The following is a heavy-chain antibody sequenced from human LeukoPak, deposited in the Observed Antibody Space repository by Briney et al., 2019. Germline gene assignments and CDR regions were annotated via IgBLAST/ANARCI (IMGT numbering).Heavy chain of an antibody. CDR3: ARRTHQDAFDI. J-gene: IGHJ3*02. V-gene: IGHV1-18*01. CDR2: ISVYNGNT. Sequence: GASVKVSCKASGYTFTSYGISRVRQAPGQGFEWMGWISVYNGNTNYAQKLQGRVTMARNTSISTAYMELSSLRSEDTAVYYCARRTHQDAFDIWGQGTMVTVSS. CDR1: GYTFTSYG. D-gene: IGHD3/OR15-3a*01.